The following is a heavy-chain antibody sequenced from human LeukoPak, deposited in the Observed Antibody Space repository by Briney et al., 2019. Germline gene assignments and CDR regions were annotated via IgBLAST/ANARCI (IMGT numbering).Heavy chain of an antibody. CDR3: AKDISGEIAAFDAFDI. V-gene: IGHV3-11*01. CDR2: ISSSGSTI. Sequence: GGSLRLSCAASGFTFSDYYMSWIRQAPGKGLEWVSYISSSGSTIYYADSVKGRFTISRDNAKNSLYLQMNSLRAEDMALYYCAKDISGEIAAFDAFDIWGQGTMVTVSS. CDR1: GFTFSDYY. D-gene: IGHD6-13*01. J-gene: IGHJ3*02.